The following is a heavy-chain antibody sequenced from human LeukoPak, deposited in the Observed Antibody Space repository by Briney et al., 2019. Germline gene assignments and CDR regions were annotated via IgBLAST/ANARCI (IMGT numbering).Heavy chain of an antibody. J-gene: IGHJ6*02. V-gene: IGHV4-34*01. CDR2: INHSGST. CDR1: GGSFSGYY. CDR3: ARRLDV. Sequence: SETLSLTCAVYGGSFSGYYWSWIRQPPGKGLEWIGEINHSGSTNYNPSLKSRVTISVDTSKNQFSLKLTSVTAADTAVYYCARRLDVWGQGTTVTVSS.